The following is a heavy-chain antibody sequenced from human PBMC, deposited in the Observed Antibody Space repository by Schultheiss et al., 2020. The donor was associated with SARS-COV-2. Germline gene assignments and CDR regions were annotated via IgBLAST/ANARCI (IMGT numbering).Heavy chain of an antibody. CDR3: ARDMGVGARKYYFDY. CDR2: MNPNSGNT. Sequence: ASVKVSCKASGYTFTSYGISWVRQAPGQGLEWMGWMNPNSGNTGYAQKFQGRVTMTTDTSTSTAYMELRSLRSDDTAVYYCARDMGVGARKYYFDYWGQGTLVTVSS. CDR1: GYTFTSYG. V-gene: IGHV1-18*01. D-gene: IGHD1-26*01. J-gene: IGHJ4*02.